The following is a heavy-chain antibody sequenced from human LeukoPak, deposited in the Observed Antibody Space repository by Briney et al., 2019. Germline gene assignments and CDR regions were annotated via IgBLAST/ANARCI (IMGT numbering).Heavy chain of an antibody. J-gene: IGHJ5*02. D-gene: IGHD1-26*01. CDR2: ISAYSGNT. V-gene: IGHV1-18*01. Sequence: ASVKVSCKASGYTFTSYGISWVRQAPGQGLEWMGWISAYSGNTNYAQKLQGRVTMTTDTSTSTAYMELRSLRSDDTAVYYCARVVGATTTDWFDPWGQGTLVTVSS. CDR1: GYTFTSYG. CDR3: ARVVGATTTDWFDP.